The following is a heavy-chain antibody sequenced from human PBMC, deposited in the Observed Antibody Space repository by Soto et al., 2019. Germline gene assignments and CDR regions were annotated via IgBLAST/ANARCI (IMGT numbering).Heavy chain of an antibody. D-gene: IGHD4-17*01. J-gene: IGHJ4*02. CDR2: ISYDGSNK. CDR1: RFTFSSYA. CDR3: ARENYGEHYFDY. V-gene: IGHV3-30-3*01. Sequence: QVQLVESGGGVVQPGRSLRLSCAASRFTFSSYAMHWVRLAPGKGLEGVAVISYDGSNKYYADSVKGRFSISRDNSKNTLYLQMNSLRAEDTAVYYCARENYGEHYFDYWGQGTLVTVSS.